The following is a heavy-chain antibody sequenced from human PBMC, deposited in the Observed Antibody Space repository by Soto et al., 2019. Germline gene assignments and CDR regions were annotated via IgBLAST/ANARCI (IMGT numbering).Heavy chain of an antibody. CDR3: ARGKWELVY. J-gene: IGHJ4*02. CDR2: TYYRSKWYN. Sequence: SQTLSLTCAISGDSVSSNSAAWNWIRQSPPRGLEWLGRTYYRSKWYNDYAVSVKSRITINRGTSKNQFSLQLNSVTPEDTAVYYCARGKWELVYWGQGTLVAVSS. V-gene: IGHV6-1*01. D-gene: IGHD1-26*01. CDR1: GDSVSSNSAA.